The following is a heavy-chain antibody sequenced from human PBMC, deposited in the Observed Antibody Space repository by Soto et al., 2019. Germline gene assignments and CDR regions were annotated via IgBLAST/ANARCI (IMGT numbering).Heavy chain of an antibody. CDR3: AKVLALGVVNPAYLDF. CDR2: IRWNSGSI. Sequence: EVQLVESVGGLVQPGRSLRLSCAASGFTFDDYAMHWVRQAPGKGLELVSGIRWNSGSIGYADSVKCRFTISSDNAKNSLYLQMNSLRAEATALYYCAKVLALGVVNPAYLDFWGSVSTVTVSS. V-gene: IGHV3-9*01. CDR1: GFTFDDYA. D-gene: IGHD3-3*01. J-gene: IGHJ6*03.